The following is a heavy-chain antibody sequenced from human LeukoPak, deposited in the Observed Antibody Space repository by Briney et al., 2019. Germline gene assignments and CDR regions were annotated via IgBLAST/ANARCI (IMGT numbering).Heavy chain of an antibody. V-gene: IGHV4-59*01. CDR3: ARAVYSSGPGYWFDP. D-gene: IGHD6-19*01. CDR1: GGSISSYY. CDR2: IYYSGST. Sequence: SETLSLTCTVSGGSISSYYWSWIRQPPGKGLEWIGYIYYSGSTNYNPSLKSRVTISVDTSKNQFSLRLSSVTAADTAVYYCARAVYSSGPGYWFDPWGQGTLVTVSS. J-gene: IGHJ5*02.